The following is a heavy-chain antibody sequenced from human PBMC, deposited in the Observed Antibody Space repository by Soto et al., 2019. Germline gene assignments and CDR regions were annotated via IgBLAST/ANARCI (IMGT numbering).Heavy chain of an antibody. CDR2: IFFTGIT. V-gene: IGHV4-61*01. J-gene: IGHJ6*02. Sequence: QVQLQESGPGLVRPSETLSLTCTVSGGSVTTGSYNWSWIRRPPGKGLEWIGNIFFTGITHYNPSLNNRVTMSVDTSKNQFSLTGTSVTAADTAVYYCARDGHGMDVWGQGTTVTVSS. CDR3: ARDGHGMDV. CDR1: GGSVTTGSYN.